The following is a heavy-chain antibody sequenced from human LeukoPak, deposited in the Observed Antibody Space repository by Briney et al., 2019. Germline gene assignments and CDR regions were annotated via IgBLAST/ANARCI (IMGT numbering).Heavy chain of an antibody. J-gene: IGHJ4*02. Sequence: PSETLSLTCTVSGGSISSYYWSWIRQPPGKGVEWIGYIYYSGSTNYNPSLKSRLTISIDTSRNQFSLKLSSVTAADTAFYYCARHAGTSVTGGPDYWGQGTLVTVSS. CDR2: IYYSGST. CDR3: ARHAGTSVTGGPDY. D-gene: IGHD4-17*01. V-gene: IGHV4-59*08. CDR1: GGSISSYY.